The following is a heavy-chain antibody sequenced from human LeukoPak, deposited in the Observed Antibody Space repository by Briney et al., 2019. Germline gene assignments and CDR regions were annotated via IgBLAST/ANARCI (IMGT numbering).Heavy chain of an antibody. V-gene: IGHV3-21*01. Sequence: GRSLRLSCAASGFTFSSYTMNWVRQAPGRGLEWVSSISSTSSYIYYADSLKGRFTISRDNAQNSLYLQLNSLRAEDTAVYYCARGEDYGDYDPFDYWGQGTLVTVSS. CDR1: GFTFSSYT. CDR2: ISSTSSYI. CDR3: ARGEDYGDYDPFDY. J-gene: IGHJ4*02. D-gene: IGHD4-17*01.